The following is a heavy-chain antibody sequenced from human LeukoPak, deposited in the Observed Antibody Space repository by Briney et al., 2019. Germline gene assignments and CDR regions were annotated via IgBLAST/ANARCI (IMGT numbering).Heavy chain of an antibody. J-gene: IGHJ4*02. CDR3: AKGSNYFDY. D-gene: IGHD3-10*01. Sequence: TGGSLRLSCAASGFTFSSYWMHWVRQAPGKGLVWVSRIDTDGSSTVYADSVKGRFTISRDNAKNTLYLQTNSLRAEDTAVYYCAKGSNYFDYWGQGTLVTVFS. CDR2: IDTDGSST. CDR1: GFTFSSYW. V-gene: IGHV3-74*01.